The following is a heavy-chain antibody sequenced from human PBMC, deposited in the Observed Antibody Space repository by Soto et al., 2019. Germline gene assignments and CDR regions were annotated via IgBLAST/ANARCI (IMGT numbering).Heavy chain of an antibody. J-gene: IGHJ4*02. CDR1: GASLSDNY. V-gene: IGHV4-59*01. D-gene: IGHD3-22*01. CDR3: ARVGTYYDPSGYYMLDFDY. CDR2: ISYSGTT. Sequence: SETLSLTCAVYGASLSDNYCNWLRQPPGKGLEWIGYISYSGTTNFNPSLQSRVTISVDTSKNQFSLKLSSVTAADTAVYYCARVGTYYDPSGYYMLDFDYWGQGTLVTVS.